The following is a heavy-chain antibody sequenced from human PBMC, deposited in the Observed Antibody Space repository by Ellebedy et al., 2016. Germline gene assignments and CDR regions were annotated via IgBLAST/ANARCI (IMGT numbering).Heavy chain of an antibody. Sequence: GESLKISXTASGFTFGDYAMSWFRQAPGKGLEWVGFIRSKAYGGTTEYAASVKGRFTISRDDSKSIAYLQMNSLKTEDTAVYYCTRDSSSSSGGYYYYYMDVWGKGTTVTVSS. CDR3: TRDSSSSSGGYYYYYMDV. J-gene: IGHJ6*03. CDR1: GFTFGDYA. V-gene: IGHV3-49*03. D-gene: IGHD6-6*01. CDR2: IRSKAYGGTT.